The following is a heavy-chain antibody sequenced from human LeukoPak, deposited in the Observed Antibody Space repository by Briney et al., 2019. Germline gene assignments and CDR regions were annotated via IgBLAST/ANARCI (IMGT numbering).Heavy chain of an antibody. J-gene: IGHJ4*02. CDR2: IDRSGGAT. CDR3: ARSFDCGFDY. CDR1: GYTFTSYY. D-gene: IGHD3-9*01. V-gene: IGHV1-46*01. Sequence: ASVKVSCKASGYTFTSYYIHWVRQAPGQGLEWMGVIDRSGGATSYAQNFQGRVTMTRDTSTSTVYMALSSLRSEDTAVYYCARSFDCGFDYWGQGTLVTVSS.